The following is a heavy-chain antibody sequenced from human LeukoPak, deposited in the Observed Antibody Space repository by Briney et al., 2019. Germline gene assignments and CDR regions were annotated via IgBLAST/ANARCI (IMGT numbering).Heavy chain of an antibody. D-gene: IGHD1-26*01. CDR3: TRQFYSGSYWHN. CDR2: IYPGDSDT. V-gene: IGHV5-51*01. CDR1: GYSFTSYW. J-gene: IGHJ4*02. Sequence: GESLKISCKGSGYSFTSYWIGWVRQMPGKGLEWMGIIYPGDSDTRYSPSFQGQVTISADKSISTAYLQWSSLRASGTAVYYCTRQFYSGSYWHNWGQGTLVTVSS.